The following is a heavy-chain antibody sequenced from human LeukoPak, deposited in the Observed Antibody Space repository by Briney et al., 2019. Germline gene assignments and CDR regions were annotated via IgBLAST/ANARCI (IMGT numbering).Heavy chain of an antibody. D-gene: IGHD3-10*01. CDR1: GGSISSGSYY. V-gene: IGHV4-61*02. Sequence: SSETLSLTCTVSGGSISSGSYYWRRIRQPAGKGLEWIGRIDTSGSTNYNPSLKSRVTISLDTSKNQFSLRLSSVTAADTAVYYCARSQLGSYYYYYYMDVWGKGTTVTISS. CDR2: IDTSGST. CDR3: ARSQLGSYYYYYYMDV. J-gene: IGHJ6*03.